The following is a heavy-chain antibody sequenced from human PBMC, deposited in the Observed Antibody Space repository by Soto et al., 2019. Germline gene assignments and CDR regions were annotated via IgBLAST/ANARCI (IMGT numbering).Heavy chain of an antibody. J-gene: IGHJ6*02. CDR2: IFYSGTT. CDR1: GDSISSADYY. Sequence: PSETLSLTCTVSGDSISSADYYWSWIRQTPGKGLEWIGHIFYSGTTYYNPSLKSRLTISVDTSKNHFSLRLTSVTAEDTAVYYCARELWVEPELYYYGMDVWGQGTTVTVSS. CDR3: ARELWVEPELYYYGMDV. V-gene: IGHV4-30-4*01. D-gene: IGHD1-7*01.